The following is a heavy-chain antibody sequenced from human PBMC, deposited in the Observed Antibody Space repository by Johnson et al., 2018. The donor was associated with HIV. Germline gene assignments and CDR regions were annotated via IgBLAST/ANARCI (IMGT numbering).Heavy chain of an antibody. V-gene: IGHV3-9*01. J-gene: IGHJ3*02. CDR3: ARERIAAAGLDAFDI. D-gene: IGHD6-13*01. Sequence: VQLVESGGVLVQPGRSLRLSCAASGFTFDDYAMHWVRQAPGKGLEWVSGISWNSGSIGYADSVKGRFTISRDNAKKTLYLQMNSLRAEDTAVYYCARERIAAAGLDAFDIWGQGTMVTVSS. CDR1: GFTFDDYA. CDR2: ISWNSGSI.